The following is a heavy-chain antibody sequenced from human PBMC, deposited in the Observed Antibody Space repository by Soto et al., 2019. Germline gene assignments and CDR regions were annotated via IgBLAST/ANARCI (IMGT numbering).Heavy chain of an antibody. V-gene: IGHV3-30-3*01. CDR2: ISYDGSNK. CDR1: GFTFSSYA. Sequence: GGSLRLSCAASGFTFSSYAMHWVRQAPGKGLEWVAVISYDGSNKYYADSVKGRFTISRDNSKNTLYLQMNSLRAEDTAVYYCERAATGGWYNYWGQGTLVTVSS. J-gene: IGHJ4*02. D-gene: IGHD6-19*01. CDR3: ERAATGGWYNY.